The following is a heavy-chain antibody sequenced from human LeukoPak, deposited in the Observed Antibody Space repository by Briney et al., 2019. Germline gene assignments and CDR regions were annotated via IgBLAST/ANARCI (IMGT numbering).Heavy chain of an antibody. CDR2: ISYDGSNK. Sequence: GRSLRLSCAASGFTFSSYAMHWVRQAPGKGLEWVAVISYDGSNKYYADSVKGRFTISRDNSKNTLYLQMNSLRAEDTAVYYCAREYYDILTGPLNYWGQRTLVTVSS. D-gene: IGHD3-9*01. J-gene: IGHJ4*02. CDR3: AREYYDILTGPLNY. V-gene: IGHV3-30*04. CDR1: GFTFSSYA.